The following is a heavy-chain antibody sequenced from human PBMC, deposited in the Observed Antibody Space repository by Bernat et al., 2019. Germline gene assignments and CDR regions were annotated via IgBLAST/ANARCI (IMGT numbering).Heavy chain of an antibody. CDR1: GFTFSGSA. Sequence: EVQLVESGGGLVQPGGSLKLSCAASGFTFSGSAMHWVRQASGKGLEWVGRIRSKANSYATAYAASVKGRFTISRDDSKNTAYLQMNSLKTEDTAVYYCTRRGSTAMASSTGYYYYYYMDVWGKGTTVTVSS. D-gene: IGHD5-18*01. CDR2: IRSKANSYAT. J-gene: IGHJ6*03. CDR3: TRRGSTAMASSTGYYYYYYMDV. V-gene: IGHV3-73*02.